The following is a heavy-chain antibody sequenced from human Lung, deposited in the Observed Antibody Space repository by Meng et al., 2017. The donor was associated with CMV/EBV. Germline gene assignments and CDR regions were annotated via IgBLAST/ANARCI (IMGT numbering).Heavy chain of an antibody. CDR3: VRGLYYLAGDGYYHDF. J-gene: IGHJ4*02. CDR2: FRYSRDT. CDR1: STGSSNSF. Sequence: STGSSNSFWRWFRLPPAEVLGCVCYFRYSRDTYSIPSLQSRLTVTFDTSKNQFALRLTSVTAADTAVYSCVRGLYYLAGDGYYHDFWGPGTLVTVSS. D-gene: IGHD2-21*01. V-gene: IGHV4-30-4*01.